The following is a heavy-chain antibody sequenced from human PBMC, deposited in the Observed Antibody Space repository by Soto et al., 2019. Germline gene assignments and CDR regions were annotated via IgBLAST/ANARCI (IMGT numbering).Heavy chain of an antibody. J-gene: IGHJ4*02. D-gene: IGHD3-10*01. Sequence: PSETLSLTCAVYGGSFSDYYWTWIRQPPGKGLEWIGEIHHSGSTNYNPSLKSRVTISLDTSKYQFSLKLSSVTAADAAVYYCASYGRGTYYYGYYFHHWGQGTPVT. CDR1: GGSFSDYY. CDR3: ASYGRGTYYYGYYFHH. V-gene: IGHV4-34*01. CDR2: IHHSGST.